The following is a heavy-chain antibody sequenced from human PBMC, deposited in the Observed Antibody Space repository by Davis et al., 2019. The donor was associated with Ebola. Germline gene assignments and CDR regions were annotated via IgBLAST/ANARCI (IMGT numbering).Heavy chain of an antibody. CDR3: ARSRTFGDYYYGMDV. J-gene: IGHJ6*02. CDR2: INTYNGNT. D-gene: IGHD3-3*01. V-gene: IGHV1-18*04. CDR1: GYTFTSYG. Sequence: ASVKVSCKASGYTFTSYGISWVRQAPGQGLEWMGWINTYNGNTNYAQKFQGRVTMTTDTSTSTAYMELRSLRSDDTAVYYCARSRTFGDYYYGMDVWGQGTTVTVSS.